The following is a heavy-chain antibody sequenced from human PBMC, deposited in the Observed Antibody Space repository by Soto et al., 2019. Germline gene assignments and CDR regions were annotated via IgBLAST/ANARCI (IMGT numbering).Heavy chain of an antibody. CDR2: IRNVPITT. D-gene: IGHD2-21*02. CDR3: AKNPAAMVVTTKYFEY. CDR1: GFAVSNFY. Sequence: QVQLVESGGGLVKPGGSLRLSCAASGFAVSNFYMSWVRQAPGKGLEWISCIRNVPITTYYADSVKGRFTISRDSANNLMYLQKNSLRAVDMAVYYFAKNPAAMVVTTKYFEYWGQGTLVTVSS. V-gene: IGHV3-11*01. J-gene: IGHJ1*01.